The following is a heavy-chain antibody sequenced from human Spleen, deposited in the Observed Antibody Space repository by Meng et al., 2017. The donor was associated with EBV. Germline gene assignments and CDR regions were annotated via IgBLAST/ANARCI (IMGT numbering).Heavy chain of an antibody. Sequence: QVQLVPSGAGVKKPGASVKVSCQASGYTFTSYGISWVRQAPGQGLEWMGWISAHAGNTHYAQKFQGRVTMTRDTSTSTVYMELTSLRSDDTAVYYCSTYGGTDFDYWGLGTLVTVSS. CDR1: GYTFTSYG. CDR3: STYGGTDFDY. CDR2: ISAHAGNT. V-gene: IGHV1-18*01. D-gene: IGHD4-23*01. J-gene: IGHJ4*02.